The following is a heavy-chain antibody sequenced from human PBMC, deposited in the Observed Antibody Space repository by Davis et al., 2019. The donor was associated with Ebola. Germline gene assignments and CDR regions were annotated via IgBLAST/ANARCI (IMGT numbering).Heavy chain of an antibody. CDR3: AREPYTALDY. CDR1: GFTFSSYA. V-gene: IGHV3-48*02. D-gene: IGHD5-18*01. CDR2: ISSSSSTI. Sequence: GESLKISCSASGFTFSSYAMHWVRQAPGRGLEWVSYISSSSSTIYYADSVKGRFTISRDNAKNSLYLQMNSLRDEDTAVYYCAREPYTALDYWGQGTLVTVSS. J-gene: IGHJ4*02.